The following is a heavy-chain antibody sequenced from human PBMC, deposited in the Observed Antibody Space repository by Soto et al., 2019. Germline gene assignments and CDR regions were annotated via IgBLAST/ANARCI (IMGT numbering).Heavy chain of an antibody. CDR1: EYTFTSYT. V-gene: IGHV1-3*01. CDR3: ARELQGLYYFDC. CDR2: INGGNGNT. J-gene: IGHJ4*02. D-gene: IGHD4-4*01. Sequence: ASVNVSCKASEYTFTSYTMHWLRQAPGQRLEWMGWINGGNGNTKYSQKFQGRVTITRDTSASTAYMELSSLRSDDTAVYYCARELQGLYYFDCWGQGTLVTVSS.